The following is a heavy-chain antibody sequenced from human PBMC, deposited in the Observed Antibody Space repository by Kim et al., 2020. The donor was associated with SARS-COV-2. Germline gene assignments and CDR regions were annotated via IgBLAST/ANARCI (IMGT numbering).Heavy chain of an antibody. CDR1: GGSISSGGYY. CDR2: IYYSGST. Sequence: SETLSLTCTVSGGSISSGGYYWSWIRQHPGKGLEWIRYIYYSGSTYYNPSLKSRVTISVDTSKNQFSLKLSSVTAADTAVYYCARVPVRCSSTSCYFGVDPWGQGTLVTVSS. V-gene: IGHV4-31*03. CDR3: ARVPVRCSSTSCYFGVDP. D-gene: IGHD2-2*01. J-gene: IGHJ5*02.